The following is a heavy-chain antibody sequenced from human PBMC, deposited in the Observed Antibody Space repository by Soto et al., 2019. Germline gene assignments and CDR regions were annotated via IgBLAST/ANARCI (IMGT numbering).Heavy chain of an antibody. CDR1: GYSFTSYW. CDR3: ARQVRPIAARPYYFDY. Sequence: GESLKISCKGSGYSFTSYWIGWVRQMPGKGLEWMGIIYPGDSDTRYSPSFQGQVTISADKSISTAYLQWSSLKASDTARHYCARQVRPIAARPYYFDYWGQGTLVTVSS. J-gene: IGHJ4*02. CDR2: IYPGDSDT. V-gene: IGHV5-51*01. D-gene: IGHD6-6*01.